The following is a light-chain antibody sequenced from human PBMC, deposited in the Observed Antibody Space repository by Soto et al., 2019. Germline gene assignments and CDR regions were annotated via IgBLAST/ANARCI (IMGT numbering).Light chain of an antibody. CDR1: SSNIGAGHD. CDR2: GNG. Sequence: SVLTQPPSVSGAPGQRVTISCTGSSSNIGAGHDVHWYQHLPGTTPKLLIYGNGNRPSGVPDRFSGSKSGTSASLAITGLQAEDAADYYCQSYDSSLSGSEVFGTGTKLTVL. CDR3: QSYDSSLSGSEV. V-gene: IGLV1-40*01. J-gene: IGLJ1*01.